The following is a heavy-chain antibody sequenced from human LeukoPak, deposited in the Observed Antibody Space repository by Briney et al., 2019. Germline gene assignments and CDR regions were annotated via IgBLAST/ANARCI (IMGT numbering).Heavy chain of an antibody. Sequence: SQTLSLTCAVSGGSIRSGGYCWSWIRQQPGKGLEWIEYIYDSGRTYNNPSLKIRVTISVDRSKNQFSLKLSSVTAADTAVYYCARGTYGDSNLFDYWGQGTLVTVSS. CDR3: ARGTYGDSNLFDY. CDR2: IYDSGRT. CDR1: GGSIRSGGYC. V-gene: IGHV4-30-2*01. D-gene: IGHD4-17*01. J-gene: IGHJ4*02.